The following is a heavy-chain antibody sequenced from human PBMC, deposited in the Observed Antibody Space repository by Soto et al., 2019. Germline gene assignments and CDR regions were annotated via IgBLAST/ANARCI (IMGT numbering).Heavy chain of an antibody. V-gene: IGHV3-21*01. CDR2: ISSSSSYI. CDR3: ARDPSYDYVWGSYRPAYYGMDV. D-gene: IGHD3-16*02. CDR1: GFTFSSYS. J-gene: IGHJ6*01. Sequence: EVQLVESGGGLVKPGGSLRLSCAASGFTFSSYSMNWVRQAPGKGLEWVSSISSSSSYIYYADSVKGRFTISRDNAKNSLYLQMNSLRAEDTAVYYCARDPSYDYVWGSYRPAYYGMDVW.